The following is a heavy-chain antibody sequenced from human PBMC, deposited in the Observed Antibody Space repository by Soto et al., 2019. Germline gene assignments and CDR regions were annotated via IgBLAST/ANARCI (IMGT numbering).Heavy chain of an antibody. V-gene: IGHV3-21*01. Sequence: PGGSLRLSCAASGFTFSSYSMNWVRQAPGKGLEWVSSISSSSSYIYYADSVKGRFTISRDNAKNSLYLQMNSLRAEDTAVYYCARQNWNDFRFDPWGQGTLVTVSS. J-gene: IGHJ5*02. D-gene: IGHD1-1*01. CDR2: ISSSSSYI. CDR3: ARQNWNDFRFDP. CDR1: GFTFSSYS.